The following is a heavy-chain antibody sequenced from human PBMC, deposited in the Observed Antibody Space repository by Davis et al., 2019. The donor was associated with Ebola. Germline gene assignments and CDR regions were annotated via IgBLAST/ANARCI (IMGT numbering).Heavy chain of an antibody. V-gene: IGHV4-38-2*02. CDR3: ARVPGLLLPPESDY. D-gene: IGHD3-10*01. CDR1: GYSISSGYY. Sequence: PSETLSLTCTVSGYSISSGYYWGWIRQPPGKGLEWIGSIYHSGSTYYNPSLTSRVTISVDTSKNQFSLKLSSVTAADTAVYYCARVPGLLLPPESDYWGQGTLVTVSS. CDR2: IYHSGST. J-gene: IGHJ4*02.